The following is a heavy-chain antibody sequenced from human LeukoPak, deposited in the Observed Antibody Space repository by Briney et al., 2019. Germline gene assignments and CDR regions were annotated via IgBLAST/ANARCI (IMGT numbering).Heavy chain of an antibody. CDR3: AKGPNWNGQFDY. CDR2: ISYDGSNK. Sequence: PGRSLRLSCAASGFSGYAMHWVRQAPGKGLEWVAVISYDGSNKYYADSVKGRFTVSRDNSKNTLHLQMNSLRAEDTAVYYCAKGPNWNGQFDYWGQGTLVTVSS. CDR1: GFSGYA. D-gene: IGHD1-1*01. V-gene: IGHV3-30-3*01. J-gene: IGHJ4*02.